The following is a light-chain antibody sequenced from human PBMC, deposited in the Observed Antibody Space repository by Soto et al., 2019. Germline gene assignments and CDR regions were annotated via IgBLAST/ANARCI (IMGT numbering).Light chain of an antibody. CDR1: QRTSGW. J-gene: IGKJ1*01. V-gene: IGKV1-5*03. CDR2: EAS. Sequence: IQMTQSPSTLSAFVGDRVTITCRASQRTSGWLAWYQKTPGKAHKLMIYEASILQNGVPSRFSGTESGTEFTLTIRSLRPEDLATYDCQQYKDYSAWTFGQGTKVDIK. CDR3: QQYKDYSAWT.